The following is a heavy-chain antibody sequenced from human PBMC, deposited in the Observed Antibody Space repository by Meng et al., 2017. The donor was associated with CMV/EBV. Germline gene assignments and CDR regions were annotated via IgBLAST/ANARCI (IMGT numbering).Heavy chain of an antibody. CDR3: ARDIIGSGTYYYYGMDV. Sequence: GSLRLSCTVSGYSISSGYYWGWIRQPPGKGLEWIGSIYHSGSTYYNPSLKSRVTISVDTSKNQFSLKLSSVTAADTAVYYCARDIIGSGTYYYYGMDVWGQGTTVTVSS. D-gene: IGHD3-3*01. V-gene: IGHV4-38-2*02. CDR1: GYSISSGYY. CDR2: IYHSGST. J-gene: IGHJ6*02.